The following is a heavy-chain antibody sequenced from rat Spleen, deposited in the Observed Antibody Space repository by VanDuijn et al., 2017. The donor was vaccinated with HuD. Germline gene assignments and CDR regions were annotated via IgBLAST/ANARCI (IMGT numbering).Heavy chain of an antibody. CDR3: TAGGGYWDY. D-gene: IGHD1-11*01. CDR2: IAISGGDT. V-gene: IGHV5-31*01. J-gene: IGHJ2*01. Sequence: EVQLVESGGGLVQPGRSLKLSCAVSGFTFSNFDMTWIRQAPGKGLEWVASIAISGGDTYYPDSMKGRFTISRDNAKSTLYLQMNSLRSEDTATYYCTAGGGYWDYWGQGVMVTVSS. CDR1: GFTFSNFD.